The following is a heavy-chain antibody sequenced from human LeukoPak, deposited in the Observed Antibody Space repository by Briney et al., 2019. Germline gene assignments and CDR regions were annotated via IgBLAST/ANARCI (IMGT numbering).Heavy chain of an antibody. CDR3: AKGSFAPDD. J-gene: IGHJ4*02. CDR2: ISAGGGTT. Sequence: GGSLTLSCAASGFTFSTYAMTWVRQAPGKGLEWVSTISAGGGTTYYADSVKGRFTISRDNSQNTLYLQMSSLRVEGTALYYCAKGSFAPDDWGQGTLVTVSS. CDR1: GFTFSTYA. V-gene: IGHV3-23*01.